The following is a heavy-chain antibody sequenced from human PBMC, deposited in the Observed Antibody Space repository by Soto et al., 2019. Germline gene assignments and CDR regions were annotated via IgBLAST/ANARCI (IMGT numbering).Heavy chain of an antibody. CDR1: GFSLSTSGVG. J-gene: IGHJ1*01. CDR3: AHRTGGIKDFQH. Sequence: QITLKESGPTLVKPTQTLTLTCTFSGFSLSTSGVGVGWIRQPPGKALERLALIYWDDDKRYSPSPKSRLTITKDTSRNQLVLTLTNIAPVDTATYYCAHRTGGIKDFQHWGQGTLVTVSS. CDR2: IYWDDDK. V-gene: IGHV2-5*02. D-gene: IGHD7-27*01.